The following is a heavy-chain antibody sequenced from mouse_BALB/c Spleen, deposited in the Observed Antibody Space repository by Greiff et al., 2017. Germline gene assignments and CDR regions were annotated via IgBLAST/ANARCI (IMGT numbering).Heavy chain of an antibody. CDR2: INSGGSYT. J-gene: IGHJ2*01. CDR1: GFTFSSYG. CDR3: ARLGFDY. Sequence: DVMLVESGGDLVKPGGSLKFSCAASGFTFSSYGMSWVRQTPDKRLEWVATINSGGSYTYYPDSVKGRFTISRDNAKNILYLQMSSLKSEDTAMYYCARLGFDYWGQGTTLTVSS. V-gene: IGHV5-6*02.